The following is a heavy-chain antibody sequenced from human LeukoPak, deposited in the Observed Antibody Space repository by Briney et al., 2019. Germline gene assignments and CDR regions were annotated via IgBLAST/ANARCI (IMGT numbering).Heavy chain of an antibody. Sequence: GGSLRLSCAASGFTFSSYSMNWVRQTPERGLEWVSRVSASGGRTYYADSVKGRFTISRDNSKNTMSLQMNNLRADDTAVYYCAKSYASGSFYDYWGQGILVTVSS. D-gene: IGHD3-10*01. V-gene: IGHV3-23*01. CDR2: VSASGGRT. CDR1: GFTFSSYS. J-gene: IGHJ4*02. CDR3: AKSYASGSFYDY.